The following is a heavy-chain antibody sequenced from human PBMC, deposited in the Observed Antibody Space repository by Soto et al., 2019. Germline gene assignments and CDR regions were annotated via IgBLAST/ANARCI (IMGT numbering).Heavy chain of an antibody. CDR3: ARRGSSGWYGYFYFDY. CDR1: GGSISSYY. D-gene: IGHD6-19*01. J-gene: IGHJ4*02. V-gene: IGHV4-59*08. Sequence: SETLSLTCTVSGGSISSYYWSWIRQPPGKGLEWIGYIYYSGSTNYNPSLKSRVTISVDTSKNQFSLKLSSVTAADTAVYYCARRGSSGWYGYFYFDYWGQGTLVTVSS. CDR2: IYYSGST.